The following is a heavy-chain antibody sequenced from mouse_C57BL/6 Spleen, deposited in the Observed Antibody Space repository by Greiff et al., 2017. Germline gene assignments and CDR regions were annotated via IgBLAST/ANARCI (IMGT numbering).Heavy chain of an antibody. V-gene: IGHV1-39*01. J-gene: IGHJ4*01. CDR1: GYSFTDYN. CDR3: ASSLDSSGYGYYAMDY. CDR2: INPNYGTT. Sequence: QLQESGPELVKPGASVKISCKASGYSFTDYNMNWVKQSNGKSLEWIGVINPNYGTTSYNQKFKGKATLTVDQSSSTAYMQLNSLTSEDSAVYYCASSLDSSGYGYYAMDYWGQGTSVTVSS. D-gene: IGHD3-2*02.